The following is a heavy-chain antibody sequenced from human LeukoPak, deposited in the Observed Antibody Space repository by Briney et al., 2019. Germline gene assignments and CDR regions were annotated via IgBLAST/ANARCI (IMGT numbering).Heavy chain of an antibody. CDR2: MNPNWGNK. CDR3: ARDLSYYDSSGYLYYGMDV. J-gene: IGHJ6*02. D-gene: IGHD3-22*01. CDR1: GYSFTRYV. V-gene: IGHV1-8*01. Sequence: GSSVKVSCKASGYSFTRYVIKWVGQATPQGLAWIEWMNPNWGNKDYAQKLQGRVNMTRNTSISTAYMELSSLRSEDTAVYYCARDLSYYDSSGYLYYGMDVWGQGTTVTVSS.